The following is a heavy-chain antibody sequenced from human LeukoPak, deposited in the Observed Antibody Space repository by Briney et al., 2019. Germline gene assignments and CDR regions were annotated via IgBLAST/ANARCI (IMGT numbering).Heavy chain of an antibody. CDR3: AREVVAKDYYYYGMDV. Sequence: SETLSLTCTVSGGSISSYYWSWIRQPPGKGLEWIGYIYYSGSTNYNPSLKSRVTISVDTSKNQFSLKLSSVTAADTAVYYCAREVVAKDYYYYGMDVWGQGTTVTVSS. CDR2: IYYSGST. D-gene: IGHD2-15*01. V-gene: IGHV4-59*12. CDR1: GGSISSYY. J-gene: IGHJ6*02.